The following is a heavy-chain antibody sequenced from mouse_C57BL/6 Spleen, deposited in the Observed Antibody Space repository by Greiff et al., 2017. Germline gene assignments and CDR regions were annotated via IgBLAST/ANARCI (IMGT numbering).Heavy chain of an antibody. CDR3: ARHDVYSKGYFDV. CDR2: IYPRDGST. V-gene: IGHV1-78*01. J-gene: IGHJ1*03. Sequence: VQLQQSDAELVKPGASVKISCKVSGYTFTDHTIHWMKQRPEQGLEWIGYIYPRDGSTKYNEKFKGKATLTADKSSSTVYMELSRLTSEDSAVYFCARHDVYSKGYFDVWGTGTTVTVSS. CDR1: GYTFTDHT. D-gene: IGHD2-5*01.